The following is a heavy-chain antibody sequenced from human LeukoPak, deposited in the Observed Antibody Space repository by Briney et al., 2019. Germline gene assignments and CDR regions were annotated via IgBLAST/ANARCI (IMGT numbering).Heavy chain of an antibody. J-gene: IGHJ4*02. CDR2: ISGSGGST. Sequence: GSLRLSCAASGFTFSNYAMTWVRQAPGKGLEWVSVISGSGGSTYYADSVKGRFTISRDNSKNTLFLQMNSLRAEDTAVYYCAKGVDYCSGGSCPADYWGPGTLVTVSS. CDR3: AKGVDYCSGGSCPADY. D-gene: IGHD2-15*01. CDR1: GFTFSNYA. V-gene: IGHV3-23*01.